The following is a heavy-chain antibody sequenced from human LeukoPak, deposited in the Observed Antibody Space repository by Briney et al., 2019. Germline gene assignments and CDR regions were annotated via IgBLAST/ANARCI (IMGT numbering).Heavy chain of an antibody. CDR2: ITSSSTTI. J-gene: IGHJ4*02. CDR1: GFTFSSSN. Sequence: GGSLRLSCAASGFTFSSSNMNWVRQAPGKGLEWVSYITSSSTTIYYADSVKGRFTISRDNAKNSLYLQMDSLREDDTAVYYCARSEGTLDYWGQGTLVTVSS. CDR3: ARSEGTLDY. V-gene: IGHV3-48*02. D-gene: IGHD1-7*01.